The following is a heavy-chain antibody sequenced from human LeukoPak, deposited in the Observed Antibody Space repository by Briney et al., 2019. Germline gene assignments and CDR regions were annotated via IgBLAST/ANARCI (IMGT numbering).Heavy chain of an antibody. J-gene: IGHJ4*02. Sequence: GGSLRLSCAASGFTFSSYSMNWVRQAPGKGLEWVSYISSSSSTKYYADSVKGRFTISRDNAKNSLYLQMNSLRAEDTAVYYCARAEDKDGYNSFDYWGQGTLVTVSS. CDR2: ISSSSSTK. CDR3: ARAEDKDGYNSFDY. V-gene: IGHV3-48*01. D-gene: IGHD5-24*01. CDR1: GFTFSSYS.